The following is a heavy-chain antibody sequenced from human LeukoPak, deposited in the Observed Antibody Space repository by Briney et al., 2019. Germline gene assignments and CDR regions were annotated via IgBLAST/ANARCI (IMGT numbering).Heavy chain of an antibody. J-gene: IGHJ4*02. V-gene: IGHV1-2*02. D-gene: IGHD2-2*01. Sequence: ASVKVSCKASRNIFTGYFIHWVRQAPGQGLEWMGWINPKNGGTNPAEKFQGRVTMTRDTSLSTASMELTGLTSDDTAVYFCAREPPYTGHCDITTCDVSRFDLWGQGTLVTVSS. CDR3: AREPPYTGHCDITTCDVSRFDL. CDR2: INPKNGGT. CDR1: RNIFTGYF.